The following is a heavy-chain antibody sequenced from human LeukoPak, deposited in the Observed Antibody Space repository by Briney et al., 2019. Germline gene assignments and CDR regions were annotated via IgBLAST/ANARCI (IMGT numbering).Heavy chain of an antibody. CDR1: GYTFTGYY. D-gene: IGHD3-10*01. CDR3: ARGWGYDYYGSGSYFDY. CDR2: INPNSGGT. V-gene: IGHV1-2*02. Sequence: ASVKVSCKASGYTFTGYYMHWVRQAPGQGLEWMGWINPNSGGTNYAQKFQGRVTMTRDTSISTAYMELSRLRSDDTAVYYCARGWGYDYYGSGSYFDYWGQGTLVTVSS. J-gene: IGHJ4*02.